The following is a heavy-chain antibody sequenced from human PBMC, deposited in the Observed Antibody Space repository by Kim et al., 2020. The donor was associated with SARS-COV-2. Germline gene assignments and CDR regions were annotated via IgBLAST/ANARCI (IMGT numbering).Heavy chain of an antibody. D-gene: IGHD2-15*01. J-gene: IGHJ6*01. CDR1: VGSLSGYR. Sequence: SETLSLTCAVYVGSLSGYRWSWVRQPPGKGLEWKGEINHSGTTNYSPSLKSRVAISVDTSKNQFSLMLNAVTAADPSAYVCARGWSGVVPSPILGIGPHYDYYAMDVW. CDR2: INHSGTT. CDR3: ARGWSGVVPSPILGIGPHYDYYAMDV. V-gene: IGHV4-34*01.